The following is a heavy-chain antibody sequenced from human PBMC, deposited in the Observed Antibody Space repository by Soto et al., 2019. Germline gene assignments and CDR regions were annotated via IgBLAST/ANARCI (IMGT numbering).Heavy chain of an antibody. Sequence: QVQLVQSGAEEKKPGASVKVSCKASGYTFTSYAMHWVRQAPGQRLEWMGWINAGNGNTKYSQKFQGRVTITRDTAESTAYMGLSSLRSEDTAVYYCARGSGYYYWDDYWGQGTLVTVSS. CDR2: INAGNGNT. D-gene: IGHD3-22*01. J-gene: IGHJ4*02. CDR1: GYTFTSYA. CDR3: ARGSGYYYWDDY. V-gene: IGHV1-3*05.